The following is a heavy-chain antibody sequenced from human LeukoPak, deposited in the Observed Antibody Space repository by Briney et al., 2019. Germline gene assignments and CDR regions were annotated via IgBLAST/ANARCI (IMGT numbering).Heavy chain of an antibody. Sequence: ASVKVSCKASGYTFTSYDINWVRQATGQGLEWMGWMNPNSGNTGYAQKFQGRVTITRNTSISPAYMELSSLRSEDTAVYYCARALYYGSGSLSFYYYYYMDVWGKGTTVTVSS. CDR3: ARALYYGSGSLSFYYYYYMDV. D-gene: IGHD3-10*01. CDR2: MNPNSGNT. CDR1: GYTFTSYD. J-gene: IGHJ6*03. V-gene: IGHV1-8*03.